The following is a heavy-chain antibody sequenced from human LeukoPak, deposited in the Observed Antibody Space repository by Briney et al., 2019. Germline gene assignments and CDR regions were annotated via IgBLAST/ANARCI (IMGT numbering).Heavy chain of an antibody. Sequence: SETLSLTCTVSGASINSRIYYWGWIRQPPGKGLEWIGSIYYSGSTYYNPSLKSRVTISVDTSKNQFSLKLSSVTAADTAVYYCARPTVTTQTVDYWGQGTLVTVSS. CDR1: GASINSRIYY. CDR2: IYYSGST. V-gene: IGHV4-39*01. D-gene: IGHD4-17*01. J-gene: IGHJ4*02. CDR3: ARPTVTTQTVDY.